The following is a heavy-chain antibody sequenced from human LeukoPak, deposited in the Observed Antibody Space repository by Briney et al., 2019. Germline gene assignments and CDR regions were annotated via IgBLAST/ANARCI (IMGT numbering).Heavy chain of an antibody. J-gene: IGHJ5*02. Sequence: PSETLSLTCAVYGGSFSGYYWSWIRQPPGKGLEWIGEISHSGSTTYNPSLKSRVTISLDTSKNQFSLKLSSVTAADTAVYYCTKNNWFDPWGQGTLVTVSS. CDR2: ISHSGST. V-gene: IGHV4-34*01. D-gene: IGHD2-8*01. CDR1: GGSFSGYY. CDR3: TKNNWFDP.